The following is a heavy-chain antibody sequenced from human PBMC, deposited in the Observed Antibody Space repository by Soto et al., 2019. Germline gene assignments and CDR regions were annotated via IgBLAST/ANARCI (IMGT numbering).Heavy chain of an antibody. V-gene: IGHV1-69*01. CDR2: IIPIFGTA. J-gene: IGHJ2*01. CDR1: GGTFSSYA. CDR3: ARDQAPKYLEDGYFDL. D-gene: IGHD2-2*01. Sequence: QVQLVQSGAEVKKPGSSVKVSCKTSGGTFSSYAISWVRQAPGQGLERMGEIIPIFGTANYAQKFQGRVTITADESTSTAYMELSSLRSEDTAVYYFARDQAPKYLEDGYFDLWGRGTLVTVSS.